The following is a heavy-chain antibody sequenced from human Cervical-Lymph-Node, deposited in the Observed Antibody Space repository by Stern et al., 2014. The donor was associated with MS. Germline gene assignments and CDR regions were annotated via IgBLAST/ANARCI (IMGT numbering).Heavy chain of an antibody. J-gene: IGHJ5*02. CDR2: VILVNGDT. CDR1: GITFSHSA. Sequence: VQLVQSGPEVKKPGTSVKVSCKTSGITFSHSAVQWLRQARGQGLEWIGWVILVNGDTNYAQSFQERVTITRDMSTSTVYMELRSLRSEDTAIYYCASERYTYYDDQRPPGGFGPWGQGTLVTVSS. D-gene: IGHD5-18*01. CDR3: ASERYTYYDDQRPPGGFGP. V-gene: IGHV1-58*01.